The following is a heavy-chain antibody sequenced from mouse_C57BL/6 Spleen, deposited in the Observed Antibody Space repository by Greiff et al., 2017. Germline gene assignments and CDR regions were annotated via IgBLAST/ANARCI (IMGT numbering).Heavy chain of an antibody. Sequence: VQRVESGAELVRPGASVTLSCKASGYTFTDYEMHWVKQTPVHGLEWIGAIDPETGGTAYNQKFKGKAILTADKSSSTAYMELRSLTSEDSAVYYCTRGGYGTWGQGTTLTVSS. CDR2: IDPETGGT. CDR1: GYTFTDYE. D-gene: IGHD1-1*02. V-gene: IGHV1-15*01. J-gene: IGHJ2*01. CDR3: TRGGYGT.